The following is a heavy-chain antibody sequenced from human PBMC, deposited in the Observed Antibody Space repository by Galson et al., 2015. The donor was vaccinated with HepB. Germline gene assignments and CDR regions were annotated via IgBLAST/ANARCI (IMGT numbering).Heavy chain of an antibody. Sequence: CAISGDSVSSNSAARNWIRQSPSRGLEWLGRTYYRSKWFNGYAVSVRGRITIKPDTSKNQFALQLNSVTPEDTAVYYCARTGGVPGARWGQGTLVTVSS. CDR1: GDSVSSNSAA. CDR2: TYYRSKWFN. J-gene: IGHJ4*02. CDR3: ARTGGVPGAR. D-gene: IGHD2-8*02. V-gene: IGHV6-1*01.